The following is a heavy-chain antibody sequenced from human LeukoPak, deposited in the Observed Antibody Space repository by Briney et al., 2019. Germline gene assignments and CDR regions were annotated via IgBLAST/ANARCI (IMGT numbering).Heavy chain of an antibody. CDR1: GFTFSSYA. V-gene: IGHV3-23*01. J-gene: IGHJ4*02. CDR2: ISGSGGST. D-gene: IGHD3-9*01. Sequence: PGGSLRLSCAASGFTFSSYAMSWVRQAPGKGLEWVSAISGSGGSTYYADSVKGRFTISRDNSKNTLYLQMNSLRAEDTAVYYCAKDAGLRYYDILTGHGAGHSSFDYWGQGTLVTVSS. CDR3: AKDAGLRYYDILTGHGAGHSSFDY.